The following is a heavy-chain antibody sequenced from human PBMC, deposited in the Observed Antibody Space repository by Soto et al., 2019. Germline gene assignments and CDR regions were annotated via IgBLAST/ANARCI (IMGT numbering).Heavy chain of an antibody. CDR1: GDSVSSNSAA. J-gene: IGHJ5*02. Sequence: SQTLSLTCAISGDSVSSNSAAWNWIRQSPSRGLEWLGRTYYRSKWYNDYAVSVKSRITINPDTSKNQFSLQLNSVTPEDTAVYYCARGLEYSSSSIKGGVNWFDPWGQGTLVTVSS. CDR3: ARGLEYSSSSIKGGVNWFDP. D-gene: IGHD6-6*01. CDR2: TYYRSKWYN. V-gene: IGHV6-1*01.